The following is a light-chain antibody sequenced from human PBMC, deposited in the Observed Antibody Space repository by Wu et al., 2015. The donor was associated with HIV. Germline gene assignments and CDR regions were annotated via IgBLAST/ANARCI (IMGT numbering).Light chain of an antibody. CDR2: VAS. CDR3: QQRRNWPVT. V-gene: IGKV3-11*01. Sequence: EIVLTQSPATLALSPGERATLSCRASQSITVSLAWYQQTPGQAPRLLIYVASNRATGIPPRFSGSGSGTDFTLTISSLEPEDFAIYYCQQRRNWPVTFGGGTKVEIK. CDR1: QSITVS. J-gene: IGKJ4*01.